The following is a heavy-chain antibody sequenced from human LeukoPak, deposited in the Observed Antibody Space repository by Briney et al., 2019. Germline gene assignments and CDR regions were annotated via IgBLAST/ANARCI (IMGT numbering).Heavy chain of an antibody. J-gene: IGHJ4*02. CDR1: GFIFSSFA. CDR2: ISYGGDNT. CDR3: AKIPHASEGFGSRKYDSSGYQSQYFDY. D-gene: IGHD3-22*01. V-gene: IGHV3-23*01. Sequence: GGSLRLSCAASGFIFSSFAMSWVRQAPGKGLEWVSAISYGGDNTYYADSVKGRFTISRDNSKNTLYLQMNSLRAEDTAVYYCAKIPHASEGFGSRKYDSSGYQSQYFDYWGQGTLVTVSS.